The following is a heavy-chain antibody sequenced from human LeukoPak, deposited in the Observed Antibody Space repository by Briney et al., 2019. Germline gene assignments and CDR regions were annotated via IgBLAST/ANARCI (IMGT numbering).Heavy chain of an antibody. CDR1: GGSFSGYY. Sequence: SETLSLTCGVYGGSFSGYYWSWIRQPPGKGLEWIGEINHSGSIKYNPSLKSRVIISVDTSKNHFSLLSSVTAADTAVYYCARRYCGGGTCYYFGYWGQGTLVTVSS. J-gene: IGHJ4*02. V-gene: IGHV4-34*01. CDR3: ARRYCGGGTCYYFGY. CDR2: INHSGSI. D-gene: IGHD2-15*01.